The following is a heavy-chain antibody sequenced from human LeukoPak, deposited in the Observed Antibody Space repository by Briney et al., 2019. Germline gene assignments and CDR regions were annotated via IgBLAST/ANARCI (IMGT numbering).Heavy chain of an antibody. Sequence: SDTLSLTCTVSGGSISSGDYYCSWIRQPPGKGLEWIGYIYYSGSTYYNPSLKSRVTISVDTSKNQFSLKLSSVTAADTAVYYCARGRFLEWRNYYYGMDVWGQGTTVTVSS. CDR3: ARGRFLEWRNYYYGMDV. D-gene: IGHD3-3*01. CDR2: IYYSGST. J-gene: IGHJ6*02. V-gene: IGHV4-30-4*02. CDR1: GGSISSGDYY.